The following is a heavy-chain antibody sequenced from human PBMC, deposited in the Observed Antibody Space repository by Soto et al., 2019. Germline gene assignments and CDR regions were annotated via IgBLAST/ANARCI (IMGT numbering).Heavy chain of an antibody. V-gene: IGHV4-59*01. CDR3: ARGSYYDSSGYYSPPDY. CDR1: GGSISSYY. J-gene: IGHJ4*02. D-gene: IGHD3-22*01. Sequence: SETLSLTCTVSGGSISSYYWSWIRQPPGKGLEWIGYIYYSGSTNYNPSLKSRVTTSVDTSKNQFSLKLSSVTAADTAVYYCARGSYYDSSGYYSPPDYWGQGTLVTVSS. CDR2: IYYSGST.